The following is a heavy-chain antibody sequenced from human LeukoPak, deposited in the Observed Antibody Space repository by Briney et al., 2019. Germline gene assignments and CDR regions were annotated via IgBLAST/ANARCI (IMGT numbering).Heavy chain of an antibody. CDR1: GFTLSSYG. J-gene: IGHJ4*02. CDR3: ARGGRPDY. CDR2: IKEDGREK. Sequence: GGSLRLSCAASGFTLSSYGMHWVRQAPGKGLECVAKIKEDGREKYYVDSVKGRFTISRDNAKNSLYLQMSSLRAEDTAVYYCARGGRPDYWGQGTLVTVSS. V-gene: IGHV3-7*01.